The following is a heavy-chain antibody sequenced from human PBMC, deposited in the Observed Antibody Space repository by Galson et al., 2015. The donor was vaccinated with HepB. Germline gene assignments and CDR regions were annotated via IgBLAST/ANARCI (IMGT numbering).Heavy chain of an antibody. D-gene: IGHD1-7*01. Sequence: PALVKPPQTLTLTCTFSGFSLTTSGVGVGWIRQPPGKALEWVALIYWDDDKRYSPSLKSRLAIVKDTSNNQVVLMMTNMDPVDTATYYCAHRLYHYSDWNWGSFDYWGQGALVTVSS. CDR2: IYWDDDK. V-gene: IGHV2-5*02. J-gene: IGHJ4*02. CDR3: AHRLYHYSDWNWGSFDY. CDR1: GFSLTTSGVG.